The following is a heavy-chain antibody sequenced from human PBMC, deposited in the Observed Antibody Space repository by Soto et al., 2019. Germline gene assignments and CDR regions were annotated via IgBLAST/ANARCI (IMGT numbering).Heavy chain of an antibody. CDR1: GFPFNNFA. CDR2: ISGSAAST. D-gene: IGHD1-20*01. V-gene: IGHV3-23*01. Sequence: EVQMLESGGGLVQPARSLSLSCAASGFPFNNFAMNWDRQSPGKGLQWVSTISGSAASTFYADSVRGRFIHSRDNLKNPLFLQMNILRVEDTPIYYCAKDRRYFISVNHLTGFDVWGQGTMVTVSS. CDR3: AKDRRYFISVNHLTGFDV. J-gene: IGHJ3*01.